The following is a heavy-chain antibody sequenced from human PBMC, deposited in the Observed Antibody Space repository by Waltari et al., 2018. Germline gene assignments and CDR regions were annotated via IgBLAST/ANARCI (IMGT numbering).Heavy chain of an antibody. CDR3: ARSDDGEGTFDY. V-gene: IGHV1-2*06. CDR1: GYTFTGYS. CDR2: INPNSGGT. D-gene: IGHD1-1*01. Sequence: QVQLVQSGAEVKKPGASVTGSCKASGYTFTGYSMHWVRRAPGQGLEWMGRINPNSGGTNYAQKFQGRVTMTRDTSISTAYMELSRLRSDDTAVYYCARSDDGEGTFDYWGQGTLVTVSS. J-gene: IGHJ4*02.